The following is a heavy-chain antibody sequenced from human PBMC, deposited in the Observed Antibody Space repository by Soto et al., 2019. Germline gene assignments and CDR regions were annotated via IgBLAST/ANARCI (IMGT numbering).Heavy chain of an antibody. CDR3: VRESIRAPTGTY. CDR2: TRFSGGII. V-gene: IGHV3-48*01. CDR1: GFTFSTSS. D-gene: IGHD1-1*01. Sequence: EAQLVESGGGLVQTGGSLRLSCAASGFTFSTSSMSWVRQAPGKGLEWVSYTRFSGGIIYYADSVRGRFAISRDKGKNARYWERNSLRAEDNALYYWVRESIRAPTGTYRGQGTLVTDSS. J-gene: IGHJ4*02.